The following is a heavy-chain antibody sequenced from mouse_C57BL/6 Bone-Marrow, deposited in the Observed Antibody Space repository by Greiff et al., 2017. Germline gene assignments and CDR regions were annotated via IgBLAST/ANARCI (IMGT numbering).Heavy chain of an antibody. J-gene: IGHJ4*01. V-gene: IGHV1-7*01. CDR3: ATYYSNYDAMDY. D-gene: IGHD2-5*01. CDR1: GYTFTSYW. CDR2: INPSSGYT. Sequence: QVQLQQSGAELAKPGASVKLSCKASGYTFTSYWMHWVKQRPGQGLEWIGYINPSSGYTTYNQKFKDKATLTADKSSSTAYMQLSSLTYEDSAVYYCATYYSNYDAMDYWGQGTSVTVSS.